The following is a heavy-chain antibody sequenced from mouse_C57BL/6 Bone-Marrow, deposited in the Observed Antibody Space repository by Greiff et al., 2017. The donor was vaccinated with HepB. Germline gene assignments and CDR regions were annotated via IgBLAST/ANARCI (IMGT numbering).Heavy chain of an antibody. J-gene: IGHJ2*01. CDR2: INPYNGGT. Sequence: DVQLQESGPVLVKPGASVKMSCKASGYTFTDYYMNWVKQSHGKSLEWIGVINPYNGGTSYNQKFKGKATLTVDKSSSTAYMELNSLTSEDSAVYSCARKGVYYGSSPYYFDYWGQGTTLTVSS. V-gene: IGHV1-19*01. CDR3: ARKGVYYGSSPYYFDY. CDR1: GYTFTDYY. D-gene: IGHD1-1*01.